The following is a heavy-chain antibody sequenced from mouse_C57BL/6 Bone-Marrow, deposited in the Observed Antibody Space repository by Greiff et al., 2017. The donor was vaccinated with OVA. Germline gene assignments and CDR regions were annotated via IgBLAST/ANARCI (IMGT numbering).Heavy chain of an antibody. CDR3: ARDSVYYGSSYWYFDV. J-gene: IGHJ1*03. CDR2: ISDGGSYT. CDR1: GFTFSSYA. V-gene: IGHV5-4*01. D-gene: IGHD1-1*01. Sequence: EVQVVESGGGLVKPGGSLKLSCAASGFTFSSYAMSWVRQTPEKRLEWVATISDGGSYTYYPDNVKGRFTISRDNAKNNLYLQMSHLKSEDTAMYYCARDSVYYGSSYWYFDVWGTGTTVTVSS.